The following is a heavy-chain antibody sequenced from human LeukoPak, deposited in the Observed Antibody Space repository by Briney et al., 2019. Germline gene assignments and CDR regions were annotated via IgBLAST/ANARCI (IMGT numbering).Heavy chain of an antibody. CDR1: GGSISSYY. CDR2: IYYSGST. V-gene: IGHV4-59*01. Sequence: SETLSLTCTVSGGSISSYYWSWIRQPPGKGLEWIGYIYYSGSTNYNPSLKSRVTISVDTSKNQFSLELSSVTAADAAVYYCARFLLDAFDIWGQGTMVTVSS. J-gene: IGHJ3*02. CDR3: ARFLLDAFDI.